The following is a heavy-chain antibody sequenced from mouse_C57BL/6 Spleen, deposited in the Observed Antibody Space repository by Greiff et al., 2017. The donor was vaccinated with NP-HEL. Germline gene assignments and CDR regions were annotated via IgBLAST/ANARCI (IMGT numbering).Heavy chain of an antibody. Sequence: QVQLQQPGTELVKPGASVKLSCKASGYTFTSYWMHWVKQRPGQGLEWIGNINPSNGGTNYNEKFKSKATLTVDKTSSTAYMQLRSLTSDNYDVYYCARWLQAFDYWGQGTTLTVSS. CDR1: GYTFTSYW. J-gene: IGHJ2*01. D-gene: IGHD2-2*01. CDR2: INPSNGGT. CDR3: ARWLQAFDY. V-gene: IGHV1-53*01.